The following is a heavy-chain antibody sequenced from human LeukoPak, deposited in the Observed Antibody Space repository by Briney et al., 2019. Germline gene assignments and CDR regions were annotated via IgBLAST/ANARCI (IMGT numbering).Heavy chain of an antibody. CDR1: GFTFSSYW. V-gene: IGHV3-7*01. J-gene: IGHJ4*02. CDR2: IKRDGSEK. D-gene: IGHD3-22*01. Sequence: GGSLRLSCAASGFTFSSYWMSWVRQAPGKGLEWVANIKRDGSEKYYVDSVKGRFTISRDNAKNSLYLQMNSLRAEDTAVYYCARDTLYYDSSGYFDYWGQGTLVTVSS. CDR3: ARDTLYYDSSGYFDY.